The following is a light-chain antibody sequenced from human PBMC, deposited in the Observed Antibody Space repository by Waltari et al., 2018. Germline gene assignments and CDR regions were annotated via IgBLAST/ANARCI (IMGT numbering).Light chain of an antibody. J-gene: IGKJ3*01. CDR1: QDITNY. CDR2: DAS. Sequence: IQLTQSPSSLSASVGDRVTITCRASQDITNYLNWYQQKPGKAPKLRIHDASKLESGVPSRFSGSQSGTYFTLTITSLQPEDIATYYCQRYDNLPMFAFGPGTKVDIK. CDR3: QRYDNLPMFA. V-gene: IGKV1-33*01.